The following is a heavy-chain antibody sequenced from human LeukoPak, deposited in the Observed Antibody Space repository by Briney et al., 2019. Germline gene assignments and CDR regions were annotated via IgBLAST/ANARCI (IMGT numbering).Heavy chain of an antibody. CDR3: ARKTDSGGQGDY. CDR1: GFTVSVNS. D-gene: IGHD3-22*01. CDR2: IYSGGNT. Sequence: GGSLRLSWAAFGFTVSVNSMSWVGQAPGKGLECVSVIYSGGNTYYAESVKGRFTISRDNSKNTLYLQMNSLRAEDTAVYYCARKTDSGGQGDYWGPGTLVTVSS. J-gene: IGHJ4*02. V-gene: IGHV3-66*01.